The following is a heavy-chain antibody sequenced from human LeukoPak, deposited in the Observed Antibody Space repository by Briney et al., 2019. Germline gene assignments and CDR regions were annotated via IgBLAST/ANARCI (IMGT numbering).Heavy chain of an antibody. D-gene: IGHD6-19*01. CDR2: ISGSGSNT. V-gene: IGHV3-23*01. CDR3: AKEIAVAEKKEGFDY. CDR1: GFTFSNYA. J-gene: IGHJ4*02. Sequence: GGPQRLSCAASGFTFSNYAMSWVRQAPGKGLEWVSAISGSGSNTYYADSVKGQFTISRDNSKNTPYLQMNSLRAEDTAVYYCAKEIAVAEKKEGFDYWGQGTLVTVSS.